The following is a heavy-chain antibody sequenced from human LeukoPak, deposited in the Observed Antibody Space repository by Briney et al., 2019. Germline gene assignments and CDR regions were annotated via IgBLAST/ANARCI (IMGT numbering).Heavy chain of an antibody. Sequence: GRSLRLSCAASGFTFDDYALHWVRHAPGKGLEWVSGISWNSGSIGYADSVKGRFTISRDNAKNSLYLQMNSLRAEDTALYYCAKAISSGYYEALDYWGQGTLVTVSS. V-gene: IGHV3-9*01. D-gene: IGHD3-22*01. CDR3: AKAISSGYYEALDY. CDR1: GFTFDDYA. CDR2: ISWNSGSI. J-gene: IGHJ4*02.